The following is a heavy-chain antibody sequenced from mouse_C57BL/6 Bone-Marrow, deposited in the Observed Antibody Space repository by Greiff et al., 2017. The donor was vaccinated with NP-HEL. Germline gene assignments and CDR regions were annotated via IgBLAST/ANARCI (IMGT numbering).Heavy chain of an antibody. CDR1: GYTFTEYT. D-gene: IGHD5-1*01. CDR3: ARHEGEYYWYFDV. J-gene: IGHJ1*03. CDR2: FYPGSGSI. V-gene: IGHV1-62-2*01. Sequence: VQLQQSGAELVKPGASVKLSCKASGYTFTEYTIHWVKQRSGQGLEWIGWFYPGSGSIKYNENFKDKVTLTADKSSSTVYMELSRLTSEDSAVYFCARHEGEYYWYFDVWGTGTTVTVSS.